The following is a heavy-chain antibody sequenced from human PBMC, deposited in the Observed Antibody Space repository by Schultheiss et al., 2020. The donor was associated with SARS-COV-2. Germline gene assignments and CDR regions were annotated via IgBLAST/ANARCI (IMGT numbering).Heavy chain of an antibody. CDR1: GFTFSSYA. CDR3: ARHKGRFLEWLLYADAFDI. D-gene: IGHD3-3*01. V-gene: IGHV3-23*01. CDR2: ISGSGGST. Sequence: GGSLRLSCAASGFTFSSYAMSWVRQAPGKGLEWVSAISGSGGSTYYADSVKGRFTISRDNSKNTLYLQMNSLRAEDTAVYYCARHKGRFLEWLLYADAFDIWGQGTMVTVSS. J-gene: IGHJ3*02.